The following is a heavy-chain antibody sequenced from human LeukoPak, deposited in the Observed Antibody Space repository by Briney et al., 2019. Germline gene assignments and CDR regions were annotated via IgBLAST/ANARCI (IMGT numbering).Heavy chain of an antibody. J-gene: IGHJ4*02. CDR2: INNVGSYI. Sequence: GGSLRLSCAASGFTFSSYSMNWVRQAPGKGLEWVSSINNVGSYIYYAESVKGRFTISRDNAKNSLYLQMNSLRAEDTAVYYCARGAYSSGWAYFDHWGQGTLVTVSS. CDR3: ARGAYSSGWAYFDH. CDR1: GFTFSSYS. V-gene: IGHV3-21*01. D-gene: IGHD6-19*01.